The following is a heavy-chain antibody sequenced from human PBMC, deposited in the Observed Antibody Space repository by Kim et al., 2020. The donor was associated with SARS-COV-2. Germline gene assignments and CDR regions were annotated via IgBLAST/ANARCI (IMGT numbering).Heavy chain of an antibody. V-gene: IGHV4-39*01. CDR2: IYHTGNI. CDR3: ARLEYDTGFYRGWFDP. D-gene: IGHD6-6*01. J-gene: IGHJ5*02. CDR1: GDSINRRTCY. Sequence: SETLSLTCSVSGDSINRRTCYWGWIRQPPGKGLEWIGSIYHTGNIYYNPSLGGRVTMSVDTSKNQFSLKVNSVTAADTAIYYCARLEYDTGFYRGWFDPWGQGILGTVSS.